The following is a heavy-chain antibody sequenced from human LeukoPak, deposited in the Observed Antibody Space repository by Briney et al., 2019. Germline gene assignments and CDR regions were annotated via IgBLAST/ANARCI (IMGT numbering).Heavy chain of an antibody. V-gene: IGHV4-61*05. CDR2: IYYSGST. J-gene: IGHJ5*02. Sequence: SETLSLTCTVSGGSISSSSYYWGWIRQPPGKGLEWIGYIYYSGSTNYNPSLKSRVTISVDTSKNQFSLKLSSVTAADTAVYYCARAVPYYDFWSGYYNWFDPWGQGTLVTVSS. CDR3: ARAVPYYDFWSGYYNWFDP. D-gene: IGHD3-3*01. CDR1: GGSISSSSYY.